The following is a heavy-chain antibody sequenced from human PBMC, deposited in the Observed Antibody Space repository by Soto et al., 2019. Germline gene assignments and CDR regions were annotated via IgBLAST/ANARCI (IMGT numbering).Heavy chain of an antibody. CDR3: ARLQLVQRVIDY. J-gene: IGHJ4*02. CDR2: IFYSGGT. D-gene: IGHD1-1*01. CDR1: GDSISADY. Sequence: SETLSLGCTVSGDSISADYWSWIRQPPGKGLRWIGYIFYSGGTAYNPSLKSRVTISLDMSKKQISLKLSSVTTADTATYFCARLQLVQRVIDYWGQGTLVTVS. V-gene: IGHV4-59*01.